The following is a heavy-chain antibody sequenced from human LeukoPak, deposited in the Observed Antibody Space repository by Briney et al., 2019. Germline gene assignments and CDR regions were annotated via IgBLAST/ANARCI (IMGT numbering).Heavy chain of an antibody. V-gene: IGHV1-46*01. J-gene: IGHJ4*02. CDR1: GYTFTNYH. D-gene: IGHD1-26*01. CDR2: INPSGGRP. CDR3: ARGLGSDSYYGY. Sequence: ASVKVSCKAFGYTFTNYHIHWVRPAPGQGLEWVGIINPSGGRPTYAQKVQGRITVTRDTSTSTVYMELSSLRSEDTAVYFCARGLGSDSYYGYWGQGTLVTVSS.